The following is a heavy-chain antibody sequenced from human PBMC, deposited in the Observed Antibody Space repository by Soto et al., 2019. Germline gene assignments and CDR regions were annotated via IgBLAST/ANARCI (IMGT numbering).Heavy chain of an antibody. Sequence: QITLKESGPTLVKPTQTLTLTCSFSGFSLSTTGVGVGWIRQPPGKALEWLALINWAYDKRYSPSLKSRLTTTKDTSKNQVVRTMTTMDPVDTATYYCAPRDGSSGAFDIWGQGTLVTVSS. CDR1: GFSLSTTGVG. D-gene: IGHD6-6*01. V-gene: IGHV2-5*02. CDR3: APRDGSSGAFDI. CDR2: INWAYDK. J-gene: IGHJ3*02.